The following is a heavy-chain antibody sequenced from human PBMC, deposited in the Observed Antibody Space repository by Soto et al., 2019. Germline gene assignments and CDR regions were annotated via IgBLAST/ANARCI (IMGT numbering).Heavy chain of an antibody. CDR3: VRVSCSGGTCLDGMDV. D-gene: IGHD2-15*01. Sequence: SQTLSLTCGISGDSVSSNGACWNWIRQSPSRGLEWLGRTYYRSKWFYDYAPSVESRMSITPDTSRNQFSLQLTSVSPEDTAVYYCVRVSCSGGTCLDGMDVWGHGTTVTVPS. V-gene: IGHV6-1*01. CDR1: GDSVSSNGAC. J-gene: IGHJ6*02. CDR2: TYYRSKWFY.